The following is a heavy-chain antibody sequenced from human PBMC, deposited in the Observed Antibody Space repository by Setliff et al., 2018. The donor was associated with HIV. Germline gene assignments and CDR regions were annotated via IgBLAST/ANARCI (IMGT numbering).Heavy chain of an antibody. CDR3: ARNPCSGGSCPDAFDI. V-gene: IGHV4-59*01. Sequence: SETLSLTCAVYGGSFSDNYWSWIRQPPGKGLEWIGYIYYSGSTNYNPSLKSRVTISVDTSKNQFSLKLSSVTAADTAVYYCARNPCSGGSCPDAFDIWGQGTMVTVSS. CDR2: IYYSGST. J-gene: IGHJ3*02. CDR1: GGSFSDNY. D-gene: IGHD2-15*01.